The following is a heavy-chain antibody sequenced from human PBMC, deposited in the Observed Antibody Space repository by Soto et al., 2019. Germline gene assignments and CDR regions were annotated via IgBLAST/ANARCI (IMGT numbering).Heavy chain of an antibody. CDR3: ARDPPATRHGMDV. Sequence: EVQLLESGGGLVQPGGSLRVSCAASGFAFNIYAMSWVRQAPGKGLEWVSVIYSGGSTYYADSVRGRFTISRDNSKNTLYLQMKSLRAEDTAVYYCARDPPATRHGMDVWGQGTTVTVSS. J-gene: IGHJ6*02. CDR1: GFAFNIYA. V-gene: IGHV3-23*03. CDR2: IYSGGST.